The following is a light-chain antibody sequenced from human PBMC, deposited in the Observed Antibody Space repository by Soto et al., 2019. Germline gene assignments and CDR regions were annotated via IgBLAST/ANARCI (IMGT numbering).Light chain of an antibody. CDR3: QSYDSSLSVV. Sequence: QLLLTQPPSVSGAPGQRVTISCTGSRSNIGAGYDVHWYQQLPGTAPKLLIYGNSNRPSGVPDRFSGSKSGTSASLAITGLQAEDEADYYCQSYDSSLSVVFGGGTKLTVL. CDR2: GNS. CDR1: RSNIGAGYD. V-gene: IGLV1-40*01. J-gene: IGLJ2*01.